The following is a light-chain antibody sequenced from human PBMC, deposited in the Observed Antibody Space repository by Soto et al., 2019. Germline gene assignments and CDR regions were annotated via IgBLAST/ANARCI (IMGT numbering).Light chain of an antibody. V-gene: IGKV1-6*01. CDR3: LQDYNYPIT. CDR2: GVS. J-gene: IGKJ4*01. CDR1: QDIRDD. Sequence: IQVTQAPSSLSASVGDRVTITCRASQDIRDDLGWYQQKPGKAPRLVIYGVSHLQSGVPSRFSGSGFGADFSLTISSLQPEDSATYYCLQDYNYPITYGGGTKVDIK.